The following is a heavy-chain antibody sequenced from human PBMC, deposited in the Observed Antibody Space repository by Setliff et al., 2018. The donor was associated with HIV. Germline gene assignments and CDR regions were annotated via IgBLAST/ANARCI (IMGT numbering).Heavy chain of an antibody. D-gene: IGHD6-13*01. CDR1: GYTFTTYG. CDR2: INTETGNP. V-gene: IGHV7-4-1*02. CDR3: ARDGAAAGRLLGY. J-gene: IGHJ4*02. Sequence: ASVKVSCKASGYTFTTYGISWVRQAPGQGFEWMGWINTETGNPTYAQGFTGRFVFSLDTSVSTAYVQISSLKAEDTAVYYCARDGAAAGRLLGYWGQGTLVTVSS.